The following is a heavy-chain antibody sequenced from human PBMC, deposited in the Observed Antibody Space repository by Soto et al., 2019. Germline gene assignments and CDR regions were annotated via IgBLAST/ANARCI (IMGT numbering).Heavy chain of an antibody. CDR2: IYYSGTT. Sequence: PSETLSLTCAVSGYSIISSNWWGWIRHPPGKGLEWIGYIYYSGTTYYNPSLKSRVTISVDTSKNQFSLKLSSVTAADTAVYYCARETSPCGQGTLVTVSS. CDR3: ARETSP. J-gene: IGHJ5*02. D-gene: IGHD2-2*01. V-gene: IGHV4-28*03. CDR1: GYSIISSNW.